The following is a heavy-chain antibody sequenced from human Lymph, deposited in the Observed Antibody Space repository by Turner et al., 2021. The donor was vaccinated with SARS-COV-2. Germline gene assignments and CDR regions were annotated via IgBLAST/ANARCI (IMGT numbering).Heavy chain of an antibody. Sequence: QVQLVQSGAEVTKPGSSVKVSCKASGGTFSTYVIRWVRQAPGQGLEWMGGIITILGIANYAQKFQGRVTITADKSTSTAYMELSSLRSEDTAVYHCARRHSGNYDAFDIWGQGTMVTVSS. CDR2: IITILGIA. CDR3: ARRHSGNYDAFDI. CDR1: GGTFSTYV. J-gene: IGHJ3*02. D-gene: IGHD1-26*01. V-gene: IGHV1-69*10.